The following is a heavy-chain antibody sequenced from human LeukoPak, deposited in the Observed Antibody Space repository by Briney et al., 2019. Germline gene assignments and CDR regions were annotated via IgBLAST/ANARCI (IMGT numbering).Heavy chain of an antibody. V-gene: IGHV1-2*02. D-gene: IGHD6-19*01. CDR3: ARDPQSYSSSWFSYNYGMDV. Sequence: ASVKVSCKAAGYTFIDYYIHWVRQAPGQGLEWMGWINPNSGDTNYAQKFQGRVTLTRDTSISTAYMELSGLKSDDTAVYYCARDPQSYSSSWFSYNYGMDVWGQGTTVTVSS. CDR2: INPNSGDT. J-gene: IGHJ6*02. CDR1: GYTFIDYY.